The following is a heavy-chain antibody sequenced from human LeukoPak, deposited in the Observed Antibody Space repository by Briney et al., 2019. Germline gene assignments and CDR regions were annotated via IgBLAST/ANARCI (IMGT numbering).Heavy chain of an antibody. CDR2: ISSNGGST. J-gene: IGHJ3*02. CDR3: ARGGYYDSTDAFDI. V-gene: IGHV3-64*01. D-gene: IGHD3-22*01. Sequence: GGSLRLSCAASGFTFSSYAMHWVRQAPGKGLEYVSAISSNGGSTYYANSVKGRFTISRDNSKNTLYLQMGSLRAEDMAVYYCARGGYYDSTDAFDIWGQGTMATVSS. CDR1: GFTFSSYA.